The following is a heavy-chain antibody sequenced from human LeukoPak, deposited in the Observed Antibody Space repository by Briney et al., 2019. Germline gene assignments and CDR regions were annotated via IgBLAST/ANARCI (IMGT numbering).Heavy chain of an antibody. D-gene: IGHD6-13*01. CDR1: GFTFSSYS. CDR3: ARARRLAAASYFDY. CDR2: ISSSSSYI. Sequence: GGSLRLSCAASGFTFSSYSMNWVRQAPGKGLEWVSSISSSSSYIYYADSVKGRFTISGDNAKNSLYLQMNSLRAEDTAVYYCARARRLAAASYFDYWGQGTLVTVSS. J-gene: IGHJ4*02. V-gene: IGHV3-21*04.